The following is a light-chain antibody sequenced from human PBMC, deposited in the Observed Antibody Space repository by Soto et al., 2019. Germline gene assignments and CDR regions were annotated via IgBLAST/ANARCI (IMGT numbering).Light chain of an antibody. J-gene: IGKJ4*01. CDR1: QAVPNN. Sequence: DIHLTQSPSFLSASVGDRVTITCRPSQAVPNNMAWYQQKPGKPPKLLIYEESTFHSGAPSRFSGRKSGTQLTPTIHSLQPEDFANYYFQPVKTYPRTFGGGAKVEIK. CDR3: QPVKTYPRT. CDR2: EES. V-gene: IGKV1-9*01.